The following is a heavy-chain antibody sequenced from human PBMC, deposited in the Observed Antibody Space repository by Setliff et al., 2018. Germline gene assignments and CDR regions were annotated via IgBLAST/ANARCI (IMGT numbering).Heavy chain of an antibody. CDR3: ARDLGHGGDSDY. Sequence: SETLSLTCTVSGYSISSGYIWGWVRQPPGKGLEWVGNIGHTGSINYNPSLKSRLTISRDTSKNQVSLKLNSVTATGTAVYYCARDLGHGGDSDYWGQGILVTVSS. J-gene: IGHJ4*02. CDR1: GYSISSGYI. V-gene: IGHV4-38-2*02. CDR2: IGHTGSI. D-gene: IGHD2-21*02.